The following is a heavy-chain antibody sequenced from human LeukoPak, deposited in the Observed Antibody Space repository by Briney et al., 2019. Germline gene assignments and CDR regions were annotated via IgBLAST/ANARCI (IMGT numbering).Heavy chain of an antibody. CDR1: GYTFTSYD. V-gene: IGHV1-8*01. D-gene: IGHD3-22*01. Sequence: ASVKVSCKASGYTFTSYDINWVRQATGQGLEWMGWMNPNSGNTGYAQKFQGRVTMTRNTSISTAYMELSSLRSEDTAVYYCAIQGYSSGYYYENWFDPWGQGTLVTVSS. J-gene: IGHJ5*02. CDR3: AIQGYSSGYYYENWFDP. CDR2: MNPNSGNT.